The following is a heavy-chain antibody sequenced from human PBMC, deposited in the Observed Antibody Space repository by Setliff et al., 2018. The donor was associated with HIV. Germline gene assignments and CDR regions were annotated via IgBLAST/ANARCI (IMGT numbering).Heavy chain of an antibody. D-gene: IGHD6-13*01. CDR1: GYSIRSGYY. CDR3: ARSDSGYRSSWAPFDI. Sequence: NPSETLSLSCAVSGYSIRSGYYWGWIRQPPGKGLEWIGSIYHSGSTYYNPSLKSRVTISADPSKNQFSLKLSSVTAADTAVYYCARSDSGYRSSWAPFDIWGQGTMVTVSS. CDR2: IYHSGST. V-gene: IGHV4-38-2*01. J-gene: IGHJ3*02.